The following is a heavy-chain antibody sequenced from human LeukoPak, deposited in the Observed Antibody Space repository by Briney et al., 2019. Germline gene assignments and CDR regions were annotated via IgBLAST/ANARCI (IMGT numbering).Heavy chain of an antibody. Sequence: PGGSLGLSCEASGFSFSSFWMHWVRQAPGEGLVWVSRLNEDGGITNYADFAKGRFTISRDNARNTLYLQMNSLSADDTAVYYCTRDIGGRSAYWGQGTLVTVSS. CDR1: GFSFSSFW. V-gene: IGHV3-74*01. D-gene: IGHD3-16*01. CDR2: LNEDGGIT. CDR3: TRDIGGRSAY. J-gene: IGHJ4*02.